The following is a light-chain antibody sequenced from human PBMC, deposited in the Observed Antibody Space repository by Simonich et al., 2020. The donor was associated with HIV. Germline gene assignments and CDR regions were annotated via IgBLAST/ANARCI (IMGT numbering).Light chain of an antibody. CDR1: RSILYSSNNKNY. CDR2: WAS. CDR3: QQYYSTPPT. J-gene: IGKJ1*01. V-gene: IGKV4-1*01. Sequence: IVMTQSPDSLAVSLGERATFNCKSSRSILYSSNNKNYLAWYQQKPGQPPKLLIYWASTRESGVPDRFSASGSGTDFTLTISSLQAEDVAIYYCQQYYSTPPTFGQGTKVEIK.